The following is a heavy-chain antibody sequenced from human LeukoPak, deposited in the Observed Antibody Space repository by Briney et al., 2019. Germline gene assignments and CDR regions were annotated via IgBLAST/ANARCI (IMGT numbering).Heavy chain of an antibody. CDR3: ARSGDFGWLKRLRPNWFDP. CDR1: GNYW. V-gene: IGHV3-21*01. D-gene: IGHD6-19*01. Sequence: GGSLRLSCAASGNYWMHWVRQAPGKGLEWVSSISSGSSYIYYADSVKGRFTISRDNAKNSLYLQMNSLRAEDTAVYYCARSGDFGWLKRLRPNWFDPWGQGTLVTVSS. J-gene: IGHJ5*02. CDR2: ISSGSSYI.